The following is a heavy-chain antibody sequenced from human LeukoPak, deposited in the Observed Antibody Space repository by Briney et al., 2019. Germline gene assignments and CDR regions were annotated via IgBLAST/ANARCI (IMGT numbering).Heavy chain of an antibody. CDR2: IYTSGST. D-gene: IGHD6-19*01. J-gene: IGHJ4*02. Sequence: SETLSLNCTVSGGSISSYYWSWIRQPAGKGLEWIGRIYTSGSTNYNPSLRSRVTMSVDTSKNQFSLKLSSVTAADTAVYYCARARRYSSGWYQRGYYFDYWGQGTLVTVSS. CDR1: GGSISSYY. CDR3: ARARRYSSGWYQRGYYFDY. V-gene: IGHV4-4*07.